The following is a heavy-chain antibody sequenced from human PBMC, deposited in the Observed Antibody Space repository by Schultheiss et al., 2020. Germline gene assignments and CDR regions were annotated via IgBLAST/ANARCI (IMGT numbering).Heavy chain of an antibody. J-gene: IGHJ5*02. Sequence: SGTLSLTCTVSGGSTSSYYWSWIRQPPGKGLEWIGYIYYSGCTNYNPSLKSRVTISVDTSKNQFSLKLSSVTAADTAVYYCARDRAIFARGHWFDHWGQGTLVTVS. CDR3: ARDRAIFARGHWFDH. D-gene: IGHD3-9*01. CDR2: IYYSGCT. V-gene: IGHV4-59*01. CDR1: GGSTSSYY.